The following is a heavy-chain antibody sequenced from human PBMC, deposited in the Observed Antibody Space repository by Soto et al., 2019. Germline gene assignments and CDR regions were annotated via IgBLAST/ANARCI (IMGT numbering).Heavy chain of an antibody. Sequence: PSETLSLTCTVSGGSISSYYWSWIRQPPGKGLEWIGYIYYSGSTNYNPSLKSRVTISVDTSKNQFSLKLSSVTAADTAVYYCARRRGAAAALGGYYYMDVWGKGTTVTVSS. CDR2: IYYSGST. J-gene: IGHJ6*03. CDR1: GGSISSYY. V-gene: IGHV4-59*08. D-gene: IGHD6-13*01. CDR3: ARRRGAAAALGGYYYMDV.